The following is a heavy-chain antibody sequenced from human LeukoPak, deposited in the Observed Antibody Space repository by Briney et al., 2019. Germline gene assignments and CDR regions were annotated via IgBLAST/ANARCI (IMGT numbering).Heavy chain of an antibody. CDR1: GVAGVSKY. V-gene: IGHV3-7*04. CDR3: ARGDYYDSSGYYWDY. J-gene: IGHJ4*02. D-gene: IGHD3-22*01. CDR2: IKQDGSEK. Sequence: GGSLRLSCVAPGVAGVSKYKSWVRQAPGKGLEWVANIKQDGSEKYYVDSVNGRFTISRDNAKNSLYLQMNSLRAEDTAVYYCARGDYYDSSGYYWDYWGQGTLVTVSS.